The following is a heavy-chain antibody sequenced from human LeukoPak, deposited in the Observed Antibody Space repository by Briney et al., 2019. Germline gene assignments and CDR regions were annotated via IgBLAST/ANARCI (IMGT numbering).Heavy chain of an antibody. CDR1: GFTFSNYV. V-gene: IGHV3-30*02. J-gene: IGHJ4*02. Sequence: PGGSLRLSCVASGFTFSNYVIHWGRQAPGKGLEWVAFIRYDGSNKYYADSVKGRFTISRDNSKNTLYLQMNSLRAEDTAVYYCAKDLEKYCSGGSCYPNFDYWGQGTLVTVSS. D-gene: IGHD2-15*01. CDR3: AKDLEKYCSGGSCYPNFDY. CDR2: IRYDGSNK.